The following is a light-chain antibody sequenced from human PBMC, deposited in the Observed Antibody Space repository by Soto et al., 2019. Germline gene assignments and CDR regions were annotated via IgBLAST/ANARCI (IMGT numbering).Light chain of an antibody. Sequence: EIFMTQSPATLSVSPGERATLSCRASQSISSNLAWYQHKPGQAPRLLIYTASTRATGIPARFSGSGSGTEFTLTISSLQSEDFAVSYCQQYNNWPRTFGQGTKVDIK. CDR1: QSISSN. V-gene: IGKV3D-15*01. J-gene: IGKJ1*01. CDR3: QQYNNWPRT. CDR2: TAS.